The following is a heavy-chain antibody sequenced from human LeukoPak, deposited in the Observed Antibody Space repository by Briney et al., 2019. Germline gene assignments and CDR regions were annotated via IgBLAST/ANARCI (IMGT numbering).Heavy chain of an antibody. V-gene: IGHV1-2*02. CDR2: INPNSGGT. J-gene: IGHJ5*02. CDR1: GYTSTGYY. D-gene: IGHD6-6*01. Sequence: ASVKVSCKASGYTSTGYYMHWVRQAPGQGLEWMGWINPNSGGTNYAQKFQGRVTMTRDTSISTVYLELSRLRSDDTAVYYCARGPKAARPYNWFDPWGQGTLVTVSS. CDR3: ARGPKAARPYNWFDP.